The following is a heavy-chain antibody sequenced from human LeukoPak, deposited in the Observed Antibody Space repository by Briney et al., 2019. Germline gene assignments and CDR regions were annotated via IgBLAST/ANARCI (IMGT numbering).Heavy chain of an antibody. V-gene: IGHV3-7*01. D-gene: IGHD1-26*01. Sequence: PGGSLRLSCAASGFTFSSYWMSWVRQAPGKGLEWVANIKQDGSEKYYVDSVKGRFTISRDNAKNSLYLQMNSLRAEDTAVYYCARLNSGSYERYFDYWGQGTLVTVSS. J-gene: IGHJ4*02. CDR1: GFTFSSYW. CDR2: IKQDGSEK. CDR3: ARLNSGSYERYFDY.